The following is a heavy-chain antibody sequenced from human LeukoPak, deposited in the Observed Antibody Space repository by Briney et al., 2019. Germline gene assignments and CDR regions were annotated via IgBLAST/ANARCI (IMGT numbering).Heavy chain of an antibody. CDR1: GYTFTVYY. CDR2: INPNSGGT. V-gene: IGHV1-2*02. Sequence: GASVKVSRKASGYTFTVYYMHLVRQAPGQGLEWMGWINPNSGGTNYAQKFQGRVTMTRDTSISTAYMELSRLRSDDTAVYYCARAGITIFGVVSGPDYWGQGTLVTVSS. CDR3: ARAGITIFGVVSGPDY. J-gene: IGHJ4*02. D-gene: IGHD3-3*01.